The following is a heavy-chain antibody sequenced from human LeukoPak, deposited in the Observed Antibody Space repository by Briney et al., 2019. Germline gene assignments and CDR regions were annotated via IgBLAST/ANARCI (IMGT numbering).Heavy chain of an antibody. CDR1: GGSISSGGYY. J-gene: IGHJ3*02. V-gene: IGHV4-30-2*01. D-gene: IGHD6-13*01. CDR2: IYHSGST. Sequence: SETLSLTCTVSGGSISSGGYYWSWIRQPPGKGLEWIGYIYHSGSTYYNPSLKSRVTISVDRSKNQFSLKLSSVTAADTAVYYCARDLGAAAGDYHPPAAFDIWGQGTVVTVSS. CDR3: ARDLGAAAGDYHPPAAFDI.